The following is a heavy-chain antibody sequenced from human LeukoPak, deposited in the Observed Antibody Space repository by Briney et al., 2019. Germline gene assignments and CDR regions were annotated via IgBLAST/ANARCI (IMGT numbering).Heavy chain of an antibody. V-gene: IGHV3-23*01. CDR1: GFTFSSYA. CDR2: ISGSGGST. J-gene: IGHJ4*02. Sequence: LTGGSLRLSCAASGFTFSSYAMSWVRQAPGKGLEWVSAISGSGGSTYYADSVKGRFTISRDNSKNTLYPQMNSLRAEDTAVYYCAKALIRVATKYSGSYSFDYWGQGTLVTVSS. CDR3: AKALIRVATKYSGSYSFDY. D-gene: IGHD1-26*01.